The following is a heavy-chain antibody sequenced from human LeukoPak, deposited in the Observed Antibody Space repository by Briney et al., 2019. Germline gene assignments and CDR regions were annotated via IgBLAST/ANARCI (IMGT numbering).Heavy chain of an antibody. Sequence: ASVKVSCKASGYTFTSYGISWVRLAPGQGLEWMGWIHPRSGETNYAYKFRGRVTMTRDTSISTAYMDLGSLGSDDTAVYYCARDGEYGTGSYYRGCFDYWGQGILVTVSS. CDR2: IHPRSGET. CDR3: ARDGEYGTGSYYRGCFDY. J-gene: IGHJ4*02. CDR1: GYTFTSYG. V-gene: IGHV1-2*02. D-gene: IGHD3-10*01.